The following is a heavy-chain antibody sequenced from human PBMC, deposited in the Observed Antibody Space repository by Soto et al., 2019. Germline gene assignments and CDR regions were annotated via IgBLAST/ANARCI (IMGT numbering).Heavy chain of an antibody. J-gene: IGHJ4*02. CDR2: IHYRGTT. Sequence: QLQVQESGPGLVKPSETLSLTCTVSGVSIDSSRYYWGWIRQPPGKGLEWIGNIHYRGTTYYNPSLKSLVIISVNTSKNQFSLRLNSVTAADTAVYYCARPYESGGFYYGFDYWGQGTPVTVSS. V-gene: IGHV4-39*01. D-gene: IGHD3-22*01. CDR1: GVSIDSSRYY. CDR3: ARPYESGGFYYGFDY.